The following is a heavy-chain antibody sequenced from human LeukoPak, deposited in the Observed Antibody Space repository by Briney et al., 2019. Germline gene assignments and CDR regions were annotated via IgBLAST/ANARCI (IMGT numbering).Heavy chain of an antibody. J-gene: IGHJ4*02. CDR2: IYYSGST. CDR1: GGSISSSSYY. CDR3: ARPRWPTYYFDY. Sequence: SETLSLTCTVSGGSISSSSYYWGWIRQPPGKGLEWIGSIYYSGSTYYNPSLKSRVTISVDTSKNQFSLKLSSVTAADTAVYYCARPRWPTYYFDYWGQGTLVTVSS. V-gene: IGHV4-39*01. D-gene: IGHD6-13*01.